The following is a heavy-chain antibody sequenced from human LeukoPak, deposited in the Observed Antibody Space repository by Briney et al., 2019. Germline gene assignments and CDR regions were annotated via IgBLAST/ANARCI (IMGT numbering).Heavy chain of an antibody. Sequence: SETLSLTCNVSGASISRSGYYWGWIRQPPGKGLEWVGSIYYSGSTYYTPSLKSRVTISAETSNNQFSLKLSSVTAADTAVYYCARLDFGSGFAFDIWGQGTMVTVSS. CDR3: ARLDFGSGFAFDI. CDR2: IYYSGST. J-gene: IGHJ3*02. D-gene: IGHD3-10*01. CDR1: GASISRSGYY. V-gene: IGHV4-39*07.